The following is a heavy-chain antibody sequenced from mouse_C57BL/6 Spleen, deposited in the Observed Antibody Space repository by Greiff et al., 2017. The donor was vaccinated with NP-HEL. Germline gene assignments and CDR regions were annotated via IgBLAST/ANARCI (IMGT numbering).Heavy chain of an antibody. CDR1: GFTFSDYG. Sequence: EVKLMESGGGLVKPGGSLKLSCAASGFTFSDYGMHWVRQAPEKGLEWVAYISSGSSTIYYADTVKGRFTISRDNAKNTLFLQMTSLRSEDTAMYYCARPRDYAMDYWGQGTSVTVSS. V-gene: IGHV5-17*01. CDR2: ISSGSSTI. J-gene: IGHJ4*01. D-gene: IGHD3-1*01. CDR3: ARPRDYAMDY.